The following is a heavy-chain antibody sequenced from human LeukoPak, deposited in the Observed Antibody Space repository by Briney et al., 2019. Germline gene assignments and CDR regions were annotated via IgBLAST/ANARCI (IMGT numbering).Heavy chain of an antibody. CDR2: ISYDGSNK. V-gene: IGHV3-30*04. CDR3: ARALKLRRAFDI. J-gene: IGHJ3*02. D-gene: IGHD1-26*01. Sequence: GGSLRLSCAASGFTFSSYAMHWVRQAPAKGLEWVAVISYDGSNKYYADSVKGRFTIYRDNSKNTLYLQMNSLRAEDTAVYYCARALKLRRAFDIWGQGTMVTVSS. CDR1: GFTFSSYA.